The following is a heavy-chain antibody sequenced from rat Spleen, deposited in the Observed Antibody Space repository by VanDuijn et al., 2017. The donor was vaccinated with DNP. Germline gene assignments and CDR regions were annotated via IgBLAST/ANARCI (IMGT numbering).Heavy chain of an antibody. CDR2: ISSGGST. Sequence: QVQLKESGPGLVQPSQTLSLTCTVSGFSLTSYTVSWVRQPPGKGLEWIAAISSGGSTYYNSALKSRLSISRDTSKSQVFLKMNSLQTEDTAMYFCARLTDYWGQGVMVTVSS. CDR1: GFSLTSYT. CDR3: ARLTDY. J-gene: IGHJ2*01. V-gene: IGHV2-6*01.